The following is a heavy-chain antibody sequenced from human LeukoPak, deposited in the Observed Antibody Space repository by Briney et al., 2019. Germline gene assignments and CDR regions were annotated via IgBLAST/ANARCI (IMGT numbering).Heavy chain of an antibody. CDR2: ISAYNGNT. D-gene: IGHD1-7*01. CDR3: ARGKVKTGTTADYFDY. J-gene: IGHJ4*02. Sequence: GASVKVSCKASGYTFTSYGISWVRQAPGQGLERMGWISAYNGNTNYAQKLQGRVTMTADTSTSTAYMELRSLRSDDTAVHYCARGKVKTGTTADYFDYWGQGTLVTVSS. CDR1: GYTFTSYG. V-gene: IGHV1-18*01.